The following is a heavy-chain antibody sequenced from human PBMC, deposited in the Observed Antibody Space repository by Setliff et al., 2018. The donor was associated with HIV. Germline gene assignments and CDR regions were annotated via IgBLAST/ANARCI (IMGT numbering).Heavy chain of an antibody. J-gene: IGHJ4*02. CDR1: GVAFTSFA. V-gene: IGHV1-69*13. Sequence: SVKVSCKASGVAFTSFAINWVRQAPGQGLEWMGGIIPILGTTKYAQKFQGRVTIAADESTTTAYMELSSLRSEDTAIYYCARDSSGGYCNWGQGTLVTVSS. CDR3: ARDSSGGYCN. D-gene: IGHD2-21*01. CDR2: IIPILGTT.